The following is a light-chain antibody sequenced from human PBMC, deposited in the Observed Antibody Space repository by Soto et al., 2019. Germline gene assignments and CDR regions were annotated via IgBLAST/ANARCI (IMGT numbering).Light chain of an antibody. Sequence: EIVMTQSPATLSVSPGERATLSCRAGQGVTTNFAWYQQKSCQSPRLLIYDVSTRATGVPARFSGTGSETDFTLTISGLQSDDSAVYFCQQYNNWPFSFGQGTRLEIK. CDR3: QQYNNWPFS. CDR1: QGVTTN. CDR2: DVS. J-gene: IGKJ5*01. V-gene: IGKV3-15*01.